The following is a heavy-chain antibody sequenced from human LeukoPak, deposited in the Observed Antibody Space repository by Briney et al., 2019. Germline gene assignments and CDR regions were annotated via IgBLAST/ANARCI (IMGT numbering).Heavy chain of an antibody. CDR2: INPSGGST. V-gene: IGHV1-46*01. CDR3: ARESGLGDTAMVR. Sequence: ASVKVSCKASGYTFTSYYMHWVRQAPGQGLEWMGIINPSGGSTSYAQKFQGRVTMTRDTSTSTVYMELSSLRSEDTAVYYCARESGLGDTAMVRWGQGTLVTVSP. J-gene: IGHJ4*02. CDR1: GYTFTSYY. D-gene: IGHD5-18*01.